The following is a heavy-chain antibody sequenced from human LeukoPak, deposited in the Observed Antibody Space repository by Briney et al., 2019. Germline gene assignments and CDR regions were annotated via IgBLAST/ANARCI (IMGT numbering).Heavy chain of an antibody. Sequence: GGFLRLSCAASGFTFSSYSMNWVRQAPGKGLEWVSSISSSSSYIYYADSVKGRFTISRDNAKNSLYLQMNSLRAEDTAVYYCARAAVAAAGKVSRYYYYGMDVWGQGTTVTVSS. D-gene: IGHD6-13*01. CDR2: ISSSSSYI. J-gene: IGHJ6*02. V-gene: IGHV3-21*01. CDR3: ARAAVAAAGKVSRYYYYGMDV. CDR1: GFTFSSYS.